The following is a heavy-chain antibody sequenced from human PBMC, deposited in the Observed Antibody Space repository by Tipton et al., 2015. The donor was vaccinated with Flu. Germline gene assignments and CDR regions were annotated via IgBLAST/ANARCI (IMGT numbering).Heavy chain of an antibody. V-gene: IGHV4-61*01. Sequence: TLSLTCAVSGYSISSGYYWGWIRQPPGKGLEWIGYIYYSGSTNYNPSLKSRLTISVDTSKNQFSLKLSSVTAADTAVYYCARVDTRSGWYRAPGLDYWGQGSLVTVSS. D-gene: IGHD6-19*01. CDR1: GYSISSGYY. CDR3: ARVDTRSGWYRAPGLDY. J-gene: IGHJ4*02. CDR2: IYYSGST.